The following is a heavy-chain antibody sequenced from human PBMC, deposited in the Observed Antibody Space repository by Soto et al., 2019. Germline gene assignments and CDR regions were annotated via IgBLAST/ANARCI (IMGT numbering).Heavy chain of an antibody. Sequence: PAETLSLTCTVSGGSISSYYWSWIRQPAGKGLEWIGRIYTSGSTNYNPSLKSRVTMSVDTSKNQFSLKLSSVTAADTAVYYCARDGGSNIVAPPPFGMVVCGPGTTLTVS. J-gene: IGHJ6*02. CDR2: IYTSGST. V-gene: IGHV4-4*07. CDR1: GGSISSYY. D-gene: IGHD5-12*01. CDR3: ARDGGSNIVAPPPFGMVV.